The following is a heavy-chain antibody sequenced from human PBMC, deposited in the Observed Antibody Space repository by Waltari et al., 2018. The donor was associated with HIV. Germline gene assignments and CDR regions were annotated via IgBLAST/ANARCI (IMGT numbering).Heavy chain of an antibody. CDR3: ARDRCGTPSCPYYYGSDV. V-gene: IGHV3-11*04. J-gene: IGHJ6*02. Sequence: VQLVESGGAVVKPGGSVRLSCAAAGFSFSDYFMSWFCQIPGKRPEWLAYVGSTGTNTHYADSVKGRFTISRDNAKNSLYLQMNSLRTDDAGVYYCARDRCGTPSCPYYYGSDVWGPGTAVTVSS. CDR1: GFSFSDYF. CDR2: VGSTGTNT. D-gene: IGHD1-7*01.